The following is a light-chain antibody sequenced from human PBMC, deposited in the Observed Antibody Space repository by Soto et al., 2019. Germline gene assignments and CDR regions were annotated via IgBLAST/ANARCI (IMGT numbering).Light chain of an antibody. V-gene: IGKV3-20*01. CDR3: QQYGSSPSWT. J-gene: IGKJ1*01. Sequence: EIVLTQSPGTLSLSPGERATLSCRASQSVSSSYLAWYQQKPGQAPMLLIYGASSRATGLPDRFSGSGSGTDFTLTISRLEPEDFAVYYCQQYGSSPSWTFGQGTKVEIK. CDR2: GAS. CDR1: QSVSSSY.